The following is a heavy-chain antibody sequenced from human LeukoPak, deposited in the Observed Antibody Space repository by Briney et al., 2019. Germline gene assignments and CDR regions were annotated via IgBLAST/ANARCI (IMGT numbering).Heavy chain of an antibody. J-gene: IGHJ3*02. CDR2: INHSGST. CDR3: AREYSSSSGKNAFDI. V-gene: IGHV4-34*01. CDR1: GGSFSGYY. Sequence: PSETLSLTCAAYGGSFSGYYWSWIRQPPGKGLEWIGEINHSGSTNYNPSLKSRVTMSVDTSKNQFSLKLTSVTAADTAVYYCAREYSSSSGKNAFDIWGQGTMVTVSS. D-gene: IGHD6-6*01.